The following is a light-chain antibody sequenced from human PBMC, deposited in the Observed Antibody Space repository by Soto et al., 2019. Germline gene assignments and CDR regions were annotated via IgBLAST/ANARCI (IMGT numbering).Light chain of an antibody. Sequence: DIQMTQSPSTLCASVGDRVTITCRASQSISSWLAWYQQKPGKAPNLLIYKASSLESGFPSRFSGSGSGTEFTLTISSLQPDDFATYYCQQYDSFWTFGQGTKVDIK. J-gene: IGKJ1*01. V-gene: IGKV1-5*03. CDR1: QSISSW. CDR3: QQYDSFWT. CDR2: KAS.